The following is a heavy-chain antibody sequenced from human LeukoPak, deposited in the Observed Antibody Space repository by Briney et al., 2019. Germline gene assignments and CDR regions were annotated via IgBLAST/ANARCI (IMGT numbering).Heavy chain of an antibody. CDR3: ARGGYSGYDSPSFDC. D-gene: IGHD5-12*01. Sequence: SSVKVSCKASGGTFSSYAISWVRQAPGQRLEWMGGIIPIFGTANYAQKFQGRVTITTDESTSTAYMELSSLRSEDMAVYYCARGGYSGYDSPSFDCWGQGTLVTVSS. CDR2: IIPIFGTA. V-gene: IGHV1-69*05. J-gene: IGHJ4*02. CDR1: GGTFSSYA.